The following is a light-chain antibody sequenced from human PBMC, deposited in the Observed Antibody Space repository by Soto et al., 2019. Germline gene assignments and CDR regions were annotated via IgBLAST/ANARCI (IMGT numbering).Light chain of an antibody. J-gene: IGKJ2*01. CDR1: QSLLHNNGYNY. Sequence: DIVMTQSPLSLPVTPGEPASISCRSSQSLLHNNGYNYLDWYLQKPGQSPQLLIYLGSNRASGVPDRFSGSGSGTDFTLKISRVEAEDVGVYYCMQPLQTPRTFGQGTKLEIK. CDR2: LGS. V-gene: IGKV2-28*01. CDR3: MQPLQTPRT.